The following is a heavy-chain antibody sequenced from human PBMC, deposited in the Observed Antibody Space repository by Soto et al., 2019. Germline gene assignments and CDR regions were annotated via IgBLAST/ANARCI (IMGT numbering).Heavy chain of an antibody. CDR3: ASAQLRTTGTTEPNYYYYGMDV. CDR2: MNPNSGNT. V-gene: IGHV1-8*01. CDR1: GYTFTSYD. Sequence: ASVKVSCKASGYTFTSYDINWVRQATGQGLEWMGWMNPNSGNTGYAQKFQGRVTMTRNTSISTAYMELSSLRSEDTAVYYCASAQLRTTGTTEPNYYYYGMDVWGQGTTVTVSS. D-gene: IGHD1-1*01. J-gene: IGHJ6*02.